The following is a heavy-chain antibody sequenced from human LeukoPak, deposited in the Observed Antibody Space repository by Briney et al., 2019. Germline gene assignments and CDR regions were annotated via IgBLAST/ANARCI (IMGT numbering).Heavy chain of an antibody. J-gene: IGHJ6*02. V-gene: IGHV3-53*01. CDR1: GFTITSNS. CDR2: IYSEGNT. CDR3: ARENEFGSGMGV. D-gene: IGHD3-10*01. Sequence: PGGSLRLSCAASGFTITSNSMNWVRRAPGKGLQWVSVIYSEGNTYYADSVKGRFTISRDKSRNTLYLQMNNLRAEDTALYYCARENEFGSGMGVWGQGTTVTVSS.